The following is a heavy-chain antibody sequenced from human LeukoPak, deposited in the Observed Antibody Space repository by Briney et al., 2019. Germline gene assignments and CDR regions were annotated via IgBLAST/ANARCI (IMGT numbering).Heavy chain of an antibody. V-gene: IGHV4-39*07. J-gene: IGHJ4*02. Sequence: SETLSLTCTVSGGSISSRSYYWGWIRQPPGRGLEWIGTIYYSGSTYFNPSLRSRVTISVDTSKNQFSLKLNSVTAADTAVYYCARGSRELYYFDYWGQGTLVTVSS. D-gene: IGHD1-7*01. CDR1: GGSISSRSYY. CDR2: IYYSGST. CDR3: ARGSRELYYFDY.